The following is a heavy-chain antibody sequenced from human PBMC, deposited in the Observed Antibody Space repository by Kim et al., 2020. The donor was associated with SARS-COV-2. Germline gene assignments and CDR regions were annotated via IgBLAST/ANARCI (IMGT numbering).Heavy chain of an antibody. D-gene: IGHD5-12*01. CDR2: IDPSDSYT. Sequence: GESLKISCKGSGYSFTSYWISWVRQMPGKGLEWMGRIDPSDSYTNYSPSFQGHVTISADKSISTAYLQWSSLKASDTAMYYCARSHEILHSGRFDYYYYGMDVWGQGTTVTVSS. CDR1: GYSFTSYW. V-gene: IGHV5-10-1*01. J-gene: IGHJ6*02. CDR3: ARSHEILHSGRFDYYYYGMDV.